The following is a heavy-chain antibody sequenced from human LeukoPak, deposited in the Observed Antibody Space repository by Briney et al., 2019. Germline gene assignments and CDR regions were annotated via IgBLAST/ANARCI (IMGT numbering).Heavy chain of an antibody. CDR3: ATGRDAYKTGY. CDR1: GGSVSRDR. J-gene: IGHJ4*02. D-gene: IGHD5-24*01. Sequence: SETLSLTCTVSGGSVSRDRWSWIRQPPGKGLEWIGYIYDIGSTIYNPSLQSRVTMSVDTSRNQLSLKLTSVTAADTAVYFCATGRDAYKTGYWGQGTLVTVSS. V-gene: IGHV4-59*02. CDR2: IYDIGST.